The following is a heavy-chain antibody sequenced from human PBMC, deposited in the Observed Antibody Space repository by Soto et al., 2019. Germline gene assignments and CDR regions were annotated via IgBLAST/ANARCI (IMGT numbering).Heavy chain of an antibody. CDR1: GFTFGDYA. D-gene: IGHD2-2*01. Sequence: PGGALRLSGTAAGFTFGDYAMSWFRQAPGKGLEWVGFIRSKAYGGTTEYAASVKGRFTISRDASKSIAYLQMNSLKTEDTAVYYCTSSLLVVVPAAMVDYWGQGTLDTVSS. J-gene: IGHJ4*02. V-gene: IGHV3-49*03. CDR3: TSSLLVVVPAAMVDY. CDR2: IRSKAYGGTT.